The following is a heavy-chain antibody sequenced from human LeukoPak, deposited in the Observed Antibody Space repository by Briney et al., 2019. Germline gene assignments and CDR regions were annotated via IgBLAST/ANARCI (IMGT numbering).Heavy chain of an antibody. V-gene: IGHV4-34*01. CDR1: GGSFSGYY. CDR3: ARGRTNSRRLVVTKGGWFDP. J-gene: IGHJ5*02. CDR2: INHSGST. Sequence: RPSETLSLTCAVYGGSFSGYYWSWIRQPPGKGLEWIGEINHSGSTNYNPSLKSRVTISVDTSKNQFSLKLSSVTAADTAVYYCARGRTNSRRLVVTKGGWFDPWGQGTLVTVSS. D-gene: IGHD3-22*01.